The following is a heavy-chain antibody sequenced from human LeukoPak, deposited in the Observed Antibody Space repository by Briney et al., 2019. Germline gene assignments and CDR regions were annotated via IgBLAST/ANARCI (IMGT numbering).Heavy chain of an antibody. CDR2: INHSGST. J-gene: IGHJ6*03. CDR1: GGSFSGYY. V-gene: IGHV4-34*01. CDR3: ARVSSVWVNDYYYYMDV. Sequence: PSETLSLSCAVYGGSFSGYYWSWIRQPPGKGLEWIGEINHSGSTNYNPSLKSRVTISVDTSKNQFSLRLRSVTAADTAVYFCARVSSVWVNDYYYYMDVWGKGTTVTVSS. D-gene: IGHD1-1*01.